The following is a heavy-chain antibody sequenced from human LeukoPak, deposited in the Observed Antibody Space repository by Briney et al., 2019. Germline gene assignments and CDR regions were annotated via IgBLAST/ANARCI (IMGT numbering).Heavy chain of an antibody. CDR3: ATAGWGLRLPDAFHI. J-gene: IGHJ3*02. CDR2: FDPKDGET. CDR1: GYTLSELS. Sequence: ASVKVSCKVSGYTLSELSMHWVRQAPGKGLEWMGSFDPKDGETIHGQKFQGRVTMTEDTSTDTAYMELSSLRSEDAAMYYCATAGWGLRLPDAFHIWGQGTMVAVSS. D-gene: IGHD2-21*02. V-gene: IGHV1-24*01.